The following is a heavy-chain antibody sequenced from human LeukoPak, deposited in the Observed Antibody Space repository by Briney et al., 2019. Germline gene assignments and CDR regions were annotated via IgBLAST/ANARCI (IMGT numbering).Heavy chain of an antibody. J-gene: IGHJ4*02. CDR3: ARDHGATTGTFGY. D-gene: IGHD1-1*01. CDR2: IYHSGST. CDR1: GYSISSGYY. Sequence: QVQLQESGPGLVKPSETLSLTCTVSGYSISSGYYWGWIRQPPGKGLEWIGSIYHSGSTYYNPSLKSRVTISVDTSKNLFSLKLSSVTAADTAVYYCARDHGATTGTFGYWGQGTLVTVSS. V-gene: IGHV4-38-2*02.